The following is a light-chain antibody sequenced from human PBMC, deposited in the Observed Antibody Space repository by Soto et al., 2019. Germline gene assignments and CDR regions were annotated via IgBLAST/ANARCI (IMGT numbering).Light chain of an antibody. CDR3: QTWGAGIRV. V-gene: IGLV4-69*01. CDR2: VNSDGSH. CDR1: SGHSSYA. Sequence: QLVLTQSPSASASLGASVKLTCTLSSGHSSYAIAWHQQQPEKGPRYLMKVNSDGSHSKGDGIPDRFSGSSSGAERYLTISSLQSEDEADYYCQTWGAGIRVFSGGTQLTVL. J-gene: IGLJ3*02.